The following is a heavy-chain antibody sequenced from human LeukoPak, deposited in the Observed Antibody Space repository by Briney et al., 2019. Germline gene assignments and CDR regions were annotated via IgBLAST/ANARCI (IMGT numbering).Heavy chain of an antibody. Sequence: GGSLRLSCAASGFTFSSYEMNWVRQAPGKGLEWVSCISSSGSTIYYADSVKGRFTISRDNAKNSLYLQMNSLRAEDTAVYYCARVRDPFPFEYWGQGTLVTVSS. CDR3: ARVRDPFPFEY. CDR1: GFTFSSYE. CDR2: ISSSGSTI. J-gene: IGHJ4*02. V-gene: IGHV3-48*03. D-gene: IGHD2/OR15-2a*01.